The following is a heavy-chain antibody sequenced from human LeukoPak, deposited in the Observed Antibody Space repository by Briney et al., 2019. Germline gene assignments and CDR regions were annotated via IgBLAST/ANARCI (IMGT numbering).Heavy chain of an antibody. CDR2: INTNTGHP. J-gene: IGHJ4*02. CDR1: GYTFTSYA. CDR3: AREDEFVGDSSDYPAQRRSGY. Sequence: ASVKVSCKASGYTFTSYAMGWVRQAPGHGLEWMGWINTNTGHPTYAQGFTGRFVFSLDTSVSTAYLQISSLEAEDTAVYFCAREDEFVGDSSDYPAQRRSGYWGQGTLVTVSS. V-gene: IGHV7-4-1*02. D-gene: IGHD3-22*01.